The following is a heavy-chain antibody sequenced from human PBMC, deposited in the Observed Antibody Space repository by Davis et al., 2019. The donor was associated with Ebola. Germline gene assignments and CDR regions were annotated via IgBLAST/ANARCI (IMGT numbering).Heavy chain of an antibody. CDR1: GFTFSGYS. V-gene: IGHV3-48*02. CDR2: ISSSSSTI. D-gene: IGHD3-10*01. J-gene: IGHJ6*02. CDR3: ARDGGITMVQGVIESYYYYGMDV. Sequence: GESLKISCAASGFTFSGYSMNWVRQAPGKGLEWVSYISSSSSTIYYADSVKGRFTISRDNAKNSLYLQMNSLRDEDTAVYYCARDGGITMVQGVIESYYYYGMDVWGQGTTVTVSS.